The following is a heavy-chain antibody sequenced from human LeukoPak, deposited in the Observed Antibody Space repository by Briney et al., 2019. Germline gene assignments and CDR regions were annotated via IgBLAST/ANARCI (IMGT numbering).Heavy chain of an antibody. CDR1: GYTFTSYY. CDR2: INPSGGST. D-gene: IGHD5-18*01. V-gene: IGHV1-46*01. CDR3: AREIGPRQLHLWGSAFDY. Sequence: ASVKVSCKASGYTFTSYYMHWVRQAPGQGLEWMGIINPSGGSTSYAQKFQGRVTMTRDTSTSTVYMELSSLRSEDTAVYYCAREIGPRQLHLWGSAFDYWGQGTLVTVSS. J-gene: IGHJ4*02.